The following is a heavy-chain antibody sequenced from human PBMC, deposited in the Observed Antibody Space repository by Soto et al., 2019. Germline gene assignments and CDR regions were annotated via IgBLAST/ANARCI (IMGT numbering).Heavy chain of an antibody. CDR3: ASHYDLWTGYLSPVDY. CDR2: IDTSSTKI. CDR1: GDTFSDYY. D-gene: IGHD3-3*01. J-gene: IGHJ4*02. V-gene: IGHV3-11*01. Sequence: GGSLRLSCAASGDTFSDYYLSWIRQATGKGLEWISYIDTSSTKIYYADSVRGRFTISRDNGKNSLFLEMNNLRVEDTAVYFCASHYDLWTGYLSPVDYWGRGTLVTVSS.